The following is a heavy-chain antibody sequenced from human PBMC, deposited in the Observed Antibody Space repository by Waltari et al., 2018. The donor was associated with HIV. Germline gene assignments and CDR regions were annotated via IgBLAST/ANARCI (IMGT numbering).Heavy chain of an antibody. Sequence: EVQLVVSGGGLVQPGRSLRLSCPASGCTFTRHWIPWVSQAPGKGLEWVANIKQDGSEKYYVDSVRGRFTISRDNAKNSLYLQMNTLRAEDTAVYYCARGPRLVPWYFDLWGRGTLVTVSS. V-gene: IGHV3-7*01. CDR2: IKQDGSEK. CDR3: ARGPRLVPWYFDL. CDR1: GCTFTRHW. D-gene: IGHD6-19*01. J-gene: IGHJ2*01.